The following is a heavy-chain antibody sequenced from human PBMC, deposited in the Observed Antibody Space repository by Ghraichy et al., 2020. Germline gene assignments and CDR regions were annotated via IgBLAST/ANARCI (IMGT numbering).Heavy chain of an antibody. V-gene: IGHV4-39*01. CDR1: GDSIISSSYY. CDR2: IYYSGTT. D-gene: IGHD2-15*01. Sequence: SETLSLTCSVSGDSIISSSYYWDWIRQPPGKGLEWIGNIYYSGTTYYSPPLKTRVTVSIDTSKNQFSLRLKSVTATDTAVCYCARRAGGYQYFYGLDIWGQGTTVIVAS. J-gene: IGHJ6*01. CDR3: ARRAGGYQYFYGLDI.